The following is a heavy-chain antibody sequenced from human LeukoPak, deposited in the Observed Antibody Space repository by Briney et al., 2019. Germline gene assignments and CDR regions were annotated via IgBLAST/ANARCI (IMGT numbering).Heavy chain of an antibody. Sequence: HPSETLSLTCTVSGGSISNSYYWGWIRQPPGKGLEWIGYIYYSGSTNYNPSLKSRVTISVDTSKNQFSLKLSSVTAADTAVYYCARVIAVAGTRLFDYWGQGTLVTVSS. J-gene: IGHJ4*02. CDR1: GGSISNSYY. D-gene: IGHD6-19*01. CDR3: ARVIAVAGTRLFDY. CDR2: IYYSGST. V-gene: IGHV4-59*01.